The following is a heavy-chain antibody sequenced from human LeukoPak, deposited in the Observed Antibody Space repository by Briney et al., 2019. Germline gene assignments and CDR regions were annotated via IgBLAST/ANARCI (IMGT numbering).Heavy chain of an antibody. CDR3: ARLGNWGGNAFDI. V-gene: IGHV3-30*03. J-gene: IGHJ3*02. CDR2: ISYDGSNK. Sequence: GGSLRLSCAASGFTFSSYGMHWVHQAPGKGLEWVAVISYDGSNKYYADSVKGRFTISRDNSKNTLYLQMNSLRAEDTAMYYCARLGNWGGNAFDIWGQGTMVTVSS. CDR1: GFTFSSYG. D-gene: IGHD7-27*01.